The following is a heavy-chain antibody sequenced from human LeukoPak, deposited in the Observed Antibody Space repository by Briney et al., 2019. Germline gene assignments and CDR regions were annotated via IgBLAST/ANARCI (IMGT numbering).Heavy chain of an antibody. V-gene: IGHV4-34*01. D-gene: IGHD2-15*01. J-gene: IGHJ5*02. CDR2: INHSGST. Sequence: PSETLSLTCAVYCGSFSGYYWSWIRQPPGKGLEWIGEINHSGSTNYNPSLKSRVTISVDPSKNQFSLKLSSVTAADTAVYYCARGRGFFVVVVAATYGWFDPWGQGTLSPSPQ. CDR1: CGSFSGYY. CDR3: ARGRGFFVVVVAATYGWFDP.